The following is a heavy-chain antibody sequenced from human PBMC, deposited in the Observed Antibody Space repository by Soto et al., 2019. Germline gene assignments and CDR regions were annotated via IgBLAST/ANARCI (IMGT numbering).Heavy chain of an antibody. J-gene: IGHJ4*01. CDR2: INPSGDST. CDR3: ARGEQYSGRIFDY. V-gene: IGHV1-46*01. CDR1: GYTFSNYY. Sequence: ASVKVSCKGAGYTFSNYYMHWVRQAPGQGLEWMGIINPSGDSTSYAQEFQGRVTMTRETSTSTLYMELSSLRSEDTAVYFCARGEQYSGRIFDYWGQGTLVTVSS. D-gene: IGHD1-26*01.